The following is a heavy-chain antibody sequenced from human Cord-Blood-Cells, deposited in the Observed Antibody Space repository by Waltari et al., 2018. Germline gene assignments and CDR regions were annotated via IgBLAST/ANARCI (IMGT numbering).Heavy chain of an antibody. J-gene: IGHJ3*02. Sequence: EVQLVESGGGLVKPGGSLRLSCAASGFTFSNAWMSWVRQAPGKGLEWVGRIKSKTDGGTTDYAAPGKGRFTISSDDSKNTLYLQMNSLKTEDTAVYYCTTSRRHSGSDPAFDIWGQGTMVTVSS. CDR2: IKSKTDGGTT. D-gene: IGHD1-26*01. V-gene: IGHV3-15*01. CDR1: GFTFSNAW. CDR3: TTSRRHSGSDPAFDI.